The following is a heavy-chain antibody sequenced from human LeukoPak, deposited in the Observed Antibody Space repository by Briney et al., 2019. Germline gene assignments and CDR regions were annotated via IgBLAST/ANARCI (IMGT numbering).Heavy chain of an antibody. CDR2: ICPGDYDI. J-gene: IGHJ4*02. D-gene: IGHD6-6*01. V-gene: IGHV5-51*01. CDR1: GFRFTSYW. CDR3: ARLTPTYSSSSGGCLDY. Sequence: GGALQISRQGSGFRFTSYWIGWVRQVHGKGLEGMGIICPGDYDIRNSPSFQGQVTISADKSSSTAYLQWSSLKASDTAMYYCARLTPTYSSSSGGCLDYWGQGTLVTVSS.